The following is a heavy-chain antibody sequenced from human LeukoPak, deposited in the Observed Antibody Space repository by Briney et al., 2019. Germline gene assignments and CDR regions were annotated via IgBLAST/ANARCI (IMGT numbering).Heavy chain of an antibody. Sequence: GGSLRLSCAGSGFSFSSYSMKWVRHAPGKGLEWVAYISSSGSTLYYEDSVKGRFTISRDNAKNSLSLQMNSLRAERTAVYYWAKNALQGWNSDFWGQGTLVTVSS. CDR1: GFSFSSYS. V-gene: IGHV3-48*01. CDR3: AKNALQGWNSDF. J-gene: IGHJ4*02. D-gene: IGHD1-7*01. CDR2: ISSSGSTL.